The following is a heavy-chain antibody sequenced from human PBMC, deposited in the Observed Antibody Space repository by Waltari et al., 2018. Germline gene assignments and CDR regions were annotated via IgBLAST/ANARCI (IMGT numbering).Heavy chain of an antibody. CDR3: ARLPSGGASHWFDP. CDR1: GGSISRQSDY. V-gene: IGHV4-39*01. J-gene: IGHJ5*02. D-gene: IGHD2-15*01. Sequence: QLQLQESGPGLVKPSETLSLTCSVSGGSISRQSDYWGWIRQPPGKGLEYIGNIYYSGSTYYNPSLKSRVTISIDTSKNQFPLKLSSVTAADTAVYYCARLPSGGASHWFDPWGQGTLVTVSS. CDR2: IYYSGST.